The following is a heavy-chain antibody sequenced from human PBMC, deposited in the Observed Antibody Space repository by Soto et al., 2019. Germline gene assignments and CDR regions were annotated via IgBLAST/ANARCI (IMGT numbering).Heavy chain of an antibody. CDR1: GFTSVNYA. CDR3: ARIDYGSGAYQRWSWFDP. CDR2: SSGSGGST. J-gene: IGHJ5*02. V-gene: IGHV3-23*01. Sequence: GGSLRLSCVGSGFTSVNYAMSWVRQAPGKGLEWVSSSSGSGGSTFYADSVKGRFIVSRDNSRSTLYLQMNNLRAEDTAVYYCARIDYGSGAYQRWSWFDPWGQGTPVTVSS. D-gene: IGHD3-16*01.